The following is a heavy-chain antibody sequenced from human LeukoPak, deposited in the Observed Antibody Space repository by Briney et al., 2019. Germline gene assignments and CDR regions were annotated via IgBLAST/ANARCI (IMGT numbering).Heavy chain of an antibody. V-gene: IGHV4-59*01. CDR1: GGSISSYY. CDR2: IYYSGST. J-gene: IGHJ3*02. CDR3: ARDKRTQDAFDI. Sequence: SETLSLTCTVSGGSISSYYWSWIRRPPGKGLEWIGYIYYSGSTNYNPSLKSRVTISVDTSKNQFSLKLSSVTAADTAVYYCARDKRTQDAFDIWGQGTMVTVSS.